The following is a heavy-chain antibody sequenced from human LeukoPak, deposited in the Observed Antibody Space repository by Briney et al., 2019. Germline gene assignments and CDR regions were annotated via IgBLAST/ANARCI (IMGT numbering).Heavy chain of an antibody. Sequence: ASVKVSCKASGYTFTGYYMHWVRQASGQGLEWMGWINPNSGGTNYAQKFQGRVTMTRDTSISTAYMELSRLRSDDTAVYYCARGGYVAAAGIRYFQHWGQGTLVTVSS. CDR1: GYTFTGYY. V-gene: IGHV1-2*02. CDR3: ARGGYVAAAGIRYFQH. J-gene: IGHJ1*01. CDR2: INPNSGGT. D-gene: IGHD6-13*01.